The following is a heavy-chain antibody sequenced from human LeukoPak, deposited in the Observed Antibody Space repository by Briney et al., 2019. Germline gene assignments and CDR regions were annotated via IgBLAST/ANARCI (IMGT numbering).Heavy chain of an antibody. CDR3: ARLGPRTFVAVAGTGFDY. CDR1: GGSISSYF. D-gene: IGHD6-19*01. J-gene: IGHJ4*02. CDR2: MYYSGST. Sequence: PSETLSLTCTVSGGSISSYFWSWIRQPPGKGLEWIGYMYYSGSTNYNPSLKSRVTISVDTSKNQFSLKLSSVTAADTAVYYCARLGPRTFVAVAGTGFDYWGQGTLVTVSS. V-gene: IGHV4-59*08.